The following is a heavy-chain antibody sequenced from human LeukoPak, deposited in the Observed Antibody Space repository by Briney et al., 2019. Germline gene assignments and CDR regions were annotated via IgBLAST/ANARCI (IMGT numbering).Heavy chain of an antibody. CDR2: IFPSGGEI. Sequence: GGSLRLSCAASGFTFSTFAMIWVRQPPGKGLEWVSSIFPSGGEIHYADSVRGRFTISRDNSKSTLSLQMNSLRAEDTAVYYCASRHYYFDYWGQGTLVTVSS. V-gene: IGHV3-23*01. CDR3: ASRHYYFDY. J-gene: IGHJ4*02. CDR1: GFTFSTFA.